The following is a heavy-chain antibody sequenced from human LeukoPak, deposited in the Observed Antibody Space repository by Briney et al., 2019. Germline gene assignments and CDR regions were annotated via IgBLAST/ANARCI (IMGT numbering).Heavy chain of an antibody. J-gene: IGHJ4*02. CDR3: ARDGAARVYYFDY. Sequence: GGSLRLSCAASGFTFSSYGMHWVRQAPGKGLEWVAFIRYDGSNKYYADSVKGRFTISRDTAKNSLYLQMNSLRAEDTAVYYCARDGAARVYYFDYWGQGTLVTVSS. CDR1: GFTFSSYG. CDR2: IRYDGSNK. V-gene: IGHV3-30*02. D-gene: IGHD6-6*01.